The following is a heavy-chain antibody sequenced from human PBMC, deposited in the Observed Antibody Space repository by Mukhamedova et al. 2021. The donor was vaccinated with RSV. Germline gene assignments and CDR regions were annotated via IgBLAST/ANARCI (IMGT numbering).Heavy chain of an antibody. J-gene: IGHJ4*02. V-gene: IGHV3-11*06. D-gene: IGHD2-2*01. Sequence: VKGRFTISRDNAKNSPYLQLNSLRAEDTAVYYCASVPYCSSTSCSQVYWGQGTLVTVSS. CDR3: ASVPYCSSTSCSQVY.